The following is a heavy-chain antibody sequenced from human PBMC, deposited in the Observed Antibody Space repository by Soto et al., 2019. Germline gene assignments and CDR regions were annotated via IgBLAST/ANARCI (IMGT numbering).Heavy chain of an antibody. J-gene: IGHJ6*02. V-gene: IGHV4-31*03. D-gene: IGHD6-13*01. CDR2: IYYSGST. CDR1: GGSISSGGYY. Sequence: SETLSLTCTVSGGSISSGGYYWSWIRQHPGKGLEWIGYIYYSGSTYYNPSLKSRVTISVDTSKNQFSLKLSSVTAADTAVYYCARDIGYSSSPAKYYYYYYGMDVWGQGTTVTVSS. CDR3: ARDIGYSSSPAKYYYYYYGMDV.